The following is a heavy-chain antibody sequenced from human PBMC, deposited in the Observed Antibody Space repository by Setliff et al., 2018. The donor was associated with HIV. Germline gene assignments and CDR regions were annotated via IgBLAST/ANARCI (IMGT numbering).Heavy chain of an antibody. V-gene: IGHV1-8*03. D-gene: IGHD3-16*01. J-gene: IGHJ2*01. CDR1: GYTFTRSD. CDR3: ARSGPRDYDYWNNQPRRYFDL. CDR2: VNPKSGDA. Sequence: ASVKVSCKASGYTFTRSDINWVRQAMGHGLEWMGWVNPKSGDAGHTQKFQGRLTITRNTSTNTVYMELGGLTPEDTAVYFCARSGPRDYDYWNNQPRRYFDLWGRGTPVTVSS.